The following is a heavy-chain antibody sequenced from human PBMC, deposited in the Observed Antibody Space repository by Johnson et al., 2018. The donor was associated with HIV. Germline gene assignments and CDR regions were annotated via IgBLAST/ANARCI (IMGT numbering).Heavy chain of an antibody. CDR3: ATSGSHFAFDI. CDR2: ISYDGSNK. J-gene: IGHJ3*02. CDR1: GFTFSSYA. Sequence: VQLVESGGGVVQPGRSLRLSCAASGFTFSSYAMHWVRQAPGKGLEWVAVISYDGSNKYYADSVKGRFTISRDNSKNTLYLQMSSLRAEDTAVYYCATSGSHFAFDIWGQGTMVTVSS. V-gene: IGHV3-30*04. D-gene: IGHD1-26*01.